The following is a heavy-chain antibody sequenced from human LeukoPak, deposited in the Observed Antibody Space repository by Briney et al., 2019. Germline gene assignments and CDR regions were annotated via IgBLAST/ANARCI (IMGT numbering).Heavy chain of an antibody. CDR1: GYTFTSYG. CDR2: ISAYNGNT. D-gene: IGHD3-3*01. Sequence: GASVKVSCKASGYTFTSYGISWVRQAPGQGLEWMGWISAYNGNTNYAQKLQGRVTMTTDTSTSTAYMELRSLRSDDTAVYYCARGYYDFWSGYSLGYYYYYYGMDVWGQGTTVTVSS. CDR3: ARGYYDFWSGYSLGYYYYYYGMDV. J-gene: IGHJ6*02. V-gene: IGHV1-18*01.